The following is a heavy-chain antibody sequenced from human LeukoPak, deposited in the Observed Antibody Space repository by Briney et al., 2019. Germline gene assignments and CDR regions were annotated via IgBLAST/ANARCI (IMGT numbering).Heavy chain of an antibody. D-gene: IGHD2-2*01. CDR2: ISYDGSNK. J-gene: IGHJ4*02. CDR3: ARDGLVPAAIKAIDY. Sequence: GGSLRLSCTASGFTFSSYAMHWVRQAPGKGLEWVAVISYDGSNKYYADSVKGRFTIFRDNSKNTLYLQMNSLRAEDTAVYYCARDGLVPAAIKAIDYWGQGTLVTVSS. CDR1: GFTFSSYA. V-gene: IGHV3-30-3*01.